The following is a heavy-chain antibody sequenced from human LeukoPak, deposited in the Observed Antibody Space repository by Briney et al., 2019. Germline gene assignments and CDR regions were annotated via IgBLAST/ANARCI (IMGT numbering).Heavy chain of an antibody. J-gene: IGHJ4*02. V-gene: IGHV3-9*01. D-gene: IGHD3-22*01. CDR2: ISRNSGSI. CDR3: AKVGNYYDSSGYGYFDY. CDR1: GFTFSSYA. Sequence: GGSLRLPCAASGFTFSSYAMHWVRQAPGKGLEWVSGISRNSGSIGYADSVKGRFTISRDNAKNSLYLQMNSLRVEDTALYYCAKVGNYYDSSGYGYFDYWGQGTLVTVSS.